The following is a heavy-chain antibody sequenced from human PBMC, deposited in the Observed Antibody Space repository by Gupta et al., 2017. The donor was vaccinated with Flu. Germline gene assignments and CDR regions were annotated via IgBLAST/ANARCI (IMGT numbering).Heavy chain of an antibody. D-gene: IGHD2-21*01. CDR3: TIEGSLDY. Sequence: EVQLVESGGGLVQPGRSLRLSCTTSGFTFSDYAVSWVRQAPGKGLEWVGFIRTKPYGGTTDYAASVKGRFTISRDDSKSIAYLQMNSLKTDDTAVYYCTIEGSLDYWGQGTLVTVSS. CDR1: GFTFSDYA. J-gene: IGHJ4*02. V-gene: IGHV3-49*04. CDR2: IRTKPYGGTT.